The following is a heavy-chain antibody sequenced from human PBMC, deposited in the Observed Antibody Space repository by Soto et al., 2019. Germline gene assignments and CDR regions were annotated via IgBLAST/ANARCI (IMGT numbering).Heavy chain of an antibody. CDR2: ISYGGSNK. CDR1: GFPFCSYA. D-gene: IGHD2-21*02. J-gene: IGHJ4*02. V-gene: IGHV3-30-3*01. CDR3: ARDLESYCGGDCLCFDN. Sequence: PGGSLRLSRAASGFPFCSYAMHWVRQAPGKGLEWVAVISYGGSNKYYADSVKGRFTISSDNSENALYLQMNSLRAEDTAVYYCARDLESYCGGDCLCFDNWGQGTLVTVSS.